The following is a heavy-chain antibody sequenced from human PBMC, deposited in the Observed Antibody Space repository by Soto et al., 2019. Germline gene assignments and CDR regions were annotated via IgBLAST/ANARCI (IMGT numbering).Heavy chain of an antibody. CDR2: IYYSGST. J-gene: IGHJ5*02. Sequence: SDTLSRTCTVSGGAIISYYGSWIRPPPGKGLELIGYIYYSGSTNYNPSLKSRVTISVDTSKNQFSLKLSSVTAADTAVYYCAREISGSYYNFGWFDPWGQGTLVTVSS. D-gene: IGHD3-10*01. CDR3: AREISGSYYNFGWFDP. CDR1: GGAIISYY. V-gene: IGHV4-59*01.